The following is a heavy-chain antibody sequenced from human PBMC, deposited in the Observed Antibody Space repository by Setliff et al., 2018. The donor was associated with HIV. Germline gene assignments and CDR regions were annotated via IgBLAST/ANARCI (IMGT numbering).Heavy chain of an antibody. V-gene: IGHV1-69*13. Sequence: SVKVSCKASGGTFSSSAISWVRQAPGQGLEWMGWIIPIFGTANYAQKFQGRVTITADESTSKAYMELSSLRSEDTAGYYCARDPYYYGSGSLGLDYWGQGTLVTVSS. D-gene: IGHD3-10*01. CDR2: IIPIFGTA. CDR1: GGTFSSSA. CDR3: ARDPYYYGSGSLGLDY. J-gene: IGHJ4*02.